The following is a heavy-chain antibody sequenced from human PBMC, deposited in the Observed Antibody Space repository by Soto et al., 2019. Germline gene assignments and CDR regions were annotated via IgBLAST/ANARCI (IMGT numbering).Heavy chain of an antibody. J-gene: IGHJ4*02. V-gene: IGHV3-23*01. CDR1: GFTFSSYA. CDR3: TKPSGNDFMIDY. D-gene: IGHD5-12*01. Sequence: EVQLLESGGDLVQPGGSLRLSCAVSGFTFSSYAMNWVRQAPGKGLEWVSAISGSGGSTFYADSVKGRFVVSRDNSRDTLYVQMNSLRVDDTAVYYCTKPSGNDFMIDYWGQGTLAIVSS. CDR2: ISGSGGST.